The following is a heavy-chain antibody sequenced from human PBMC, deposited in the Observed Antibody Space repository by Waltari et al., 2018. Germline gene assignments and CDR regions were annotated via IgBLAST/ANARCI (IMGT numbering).Heavy chain of an antibody. V-gene: IGHV1-69*01. CDR3: ASQSSSSHYYGMGV. CDR2: IIPSFCTA. D-gene: IGHD6-6*01. Sequence: QVQLVQSGAEVKKPGSSVKVSCKASGGTFSSYALTWVRQAPGQGLEWMGGIIPSFCTANYAQKFQCRVTITADESTSTAYMELSSLKSEDTAVYYCASQSSSSHYYGMGVWGQGTTVTVSS. J-gene: IGHJ6*02. CDR1: GGTFSSYA.